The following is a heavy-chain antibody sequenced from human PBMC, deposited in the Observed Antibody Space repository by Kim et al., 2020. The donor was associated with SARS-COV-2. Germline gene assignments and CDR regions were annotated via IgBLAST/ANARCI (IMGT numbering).Heavy chain of an antibody. D-gene: IGHD3-10*01. CDR3: AKAPVRDLLWFGEAPPDAFDI. CDR1: GFTFSSYA. J-gene: IGHJ3*02. Sequence: GGSLRLSCAASGFTFSSYAMSWVRQAPGKGLEWVSVISGSGGRTYYADSVKGRFTISRDNSKNTLYLQMNSLRAEDTAVYYCAKAPVRDLLWFGEAPPDAFDIWGQGTMVTVSS. V-gene: IGHV3-23*01. CDR2: ISGSGGRT.